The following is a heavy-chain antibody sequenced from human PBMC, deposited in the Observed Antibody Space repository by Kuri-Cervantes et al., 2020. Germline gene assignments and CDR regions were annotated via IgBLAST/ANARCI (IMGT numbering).Heavy chain of an antibody. Sequence: GESLKISCAASGFTFSSYWMSWVRQAPGKGLEWVANIKQDGSEKYYVDSVKGRFTISRDNAKNSLYLQMNSLRAEDTALYHCARSHLRGGMDVWGQGTTVTVSS. CDR2: IKQDGSEK. CDR3: ARSHLRGGMDV. J-gene: IGHJ6*02. CDR1: GFTFSSYW. V-gene: IGHV3-7*03.